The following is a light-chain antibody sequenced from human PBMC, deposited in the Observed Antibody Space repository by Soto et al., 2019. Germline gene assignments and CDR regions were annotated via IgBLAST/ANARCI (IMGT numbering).Light chain of an antibody. CDR1: QSVGIY. CDR2: DAS. Sequence: EIVLTQSPATLSLSPGETVTLSCRASQSVGIYLAWYQQKPGQPPRLLIFDASNRATGIPARFSGSGSGTDFTLTISSLEPEDFAVYYCQQRSTWPPTFGQGTRLEIK. V-gene: IGKV3-11*01. J-gene: IGKJ5*01. CDR3: QQRSTWPPT.